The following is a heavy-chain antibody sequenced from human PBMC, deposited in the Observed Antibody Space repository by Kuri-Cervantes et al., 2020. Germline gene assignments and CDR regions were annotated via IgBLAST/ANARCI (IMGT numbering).Heavy chain of an antibody. CDR2: IWYDGSNK. J-gene: IGHJ4*02. CDR3: ASGYYYDSSGYFDY. CDR1: GFTFSSYG. D-gene: IGHD3-22*01. Sequence: GGSLRLSCAASGFTFSSYGMHWVRQAPGKGLEWVAVIWYDGSNKYYADSVKGRFTISRDNSKNTLYLQMNSLRAEDMAVYYCASGYYYDSSGYFDYWGQGTLVTVSS. V-gene: IGHV3-33*08.